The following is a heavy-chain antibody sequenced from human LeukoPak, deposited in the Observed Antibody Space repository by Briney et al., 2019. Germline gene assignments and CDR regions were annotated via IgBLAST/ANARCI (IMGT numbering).Heavy chain of an antibody. CDR2: IKGDGSSI. V-gene: IGHV3-74*01. Sequence: GGSLRLSCAASGFTFSNNWMHWVRQTPGKGLVWVSRIKGDGSSIDYADSVKGRFTISRDNSKNTLSLQLNSLRPEDTALYYCAKHFCTGLDCSLFDSWGQGTLVTVSS. D-gene: IGHD3/OR15-3a*01. CDR1: GFTFSNNW. CDR3: AKHFCTGLDCSLFDS. J-gene: IGHJ4*02.